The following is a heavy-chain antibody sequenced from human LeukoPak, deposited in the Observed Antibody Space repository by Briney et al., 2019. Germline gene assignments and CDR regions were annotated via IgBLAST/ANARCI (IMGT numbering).Heavy chain of an antibody. J-gene: IGHJ5*02. CDR2: INPSGGST. CDR3: ARNRRNWGPVASRNWFDP. V-gene: IGHV1-46*01. D-gene: IGHD7-27*01. CDR1: GYTFTSYY. Sequence: GASVKVSCKTSGYTFTSYYMHWVRQAPGQGLEWMGIINPSGGSTSYAQKFQGRVTMTRDMSTSTVYMELSRLRSDDTAVYYCARNRRNWGPVASRNWFDPWGQGTLVTVSS.